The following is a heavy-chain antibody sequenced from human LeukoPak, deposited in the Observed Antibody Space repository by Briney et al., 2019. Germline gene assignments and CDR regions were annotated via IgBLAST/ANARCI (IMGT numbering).Heavy chain of an antibody. V-gene: IGHV3-23*01. CDR2: ISGSGGST. CDR1: GFTFSSYA. D-gene: IGHD3-10*01. CDR3: AQVMGFRGAPSDY. Sequence: GGSLRLSCAASGFTFSSYAMSWVRQAPGKGLEWVSAISGSGGSTYCADSVKGRFTISRDNSKNTLYLQMNSLRDEDTALYYCAQVMGFRGAPSDYWGQGTLVTVSS. J-gene: IGHJ4*02.